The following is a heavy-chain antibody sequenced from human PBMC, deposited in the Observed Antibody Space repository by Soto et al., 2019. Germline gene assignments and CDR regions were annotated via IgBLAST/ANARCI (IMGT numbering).Heavy chain of an antibody. CDR1: GFTFSDHY. V-gene: IGHV3-72*01. CDR3: TVWGSGNDFGAA. CDR2: SKNKADSYTT. D-gene: IGHD3-10*01. J-gene: IGHJ4*02. Sequence: EVQLVESGGGLVQPGGSLRLSCPASGFTFSDHYMDWVRQAPGKGLEWVGRSKNKADSYTTEYAASVKGRFTISRDGSKNSLFLKMNSLKTEDTAVYYCTVWGSGNDFGAAWGQGILVTVSS.